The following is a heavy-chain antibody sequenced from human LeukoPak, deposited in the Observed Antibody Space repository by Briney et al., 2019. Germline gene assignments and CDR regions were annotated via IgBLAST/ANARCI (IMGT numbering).Heavy chain of an antibody. J-gene: IGHJ4*02. CDR3: AKDKSSGYGSSFDY. Sequence: QAGGSLRLSCVASGFTFGKYWMSWVRQAPGKGLEWVANIKLDGSEKNYVDSVKGRFTISRDNAKNSLYLQMNSLRAEDTALYYCAKDKSSGYGSSFDYWGQGTLVTVSS. CDR2: IKLDGSEK. CDR1: GFTFGKYW. D-gene: IGHD3-10*01. V-gene: IGHV3-7*03.